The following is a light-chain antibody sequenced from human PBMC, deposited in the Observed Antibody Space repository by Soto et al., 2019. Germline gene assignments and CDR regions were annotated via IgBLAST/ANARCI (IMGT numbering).Light chain of an antibody. CDR3: SSYTTSSTPHYV. J-gene: IGLJ1*01. CDR2: DVS. V-gene: IGLV2-14*03. CDR1: SSDVGGYNS. Sequence: QSALTQPASVSGSPVQSITISCTGTSSDVGGYNSVSWYQHHPGKAPKLMIFDVSDRPSGVSSRFSGSKSGNTASLTISGLQAEDEADYYCSSYTTSSTPHYVFGPGTKLTVL.